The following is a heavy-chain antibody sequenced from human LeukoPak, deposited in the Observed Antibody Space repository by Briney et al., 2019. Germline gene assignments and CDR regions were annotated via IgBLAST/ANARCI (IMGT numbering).Heavy chain of an antibody. CDR3: AKDGPLRPNLDY. D-gene: IGHD1-14*01. Sequence: PSQTLSLTCSVSGDSISIGDYRWSWIRQSPGKGLEWIGYIYYIGTAYYNPSLRSRVALSADTSKNQFSLRLNSVTVADSAVYYCAKDGPLRPNLDYWGQGTLVTVSS. CDR1: GDSISIGDYR. J-gene: IGHJ4*02. V-gene: IGHV4-30-4*01. CDR2: IYYIGTA.